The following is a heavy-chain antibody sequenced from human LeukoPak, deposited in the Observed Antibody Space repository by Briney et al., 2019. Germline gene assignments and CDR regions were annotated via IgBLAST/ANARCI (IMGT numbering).Heavy chain of an antibody. J-gene: IGHJ6*03. CDR3: ARAYYDFWSGYYGDYYYYYMDV. CDR1: GFTFSSYW. V-gene: IGHV3-7*01. Sequence: GGSLRLSCAASGFTFSSYWMSWVRQAPGKGLEWVANIKQDGSEKYYVDSVKGRFTISRDNAKNSLYLQMNSLRAEDTAVYYCARAYYDFWSGYYGDYYYYYMDVWGKGTTVTVSS. D-gene: IGHD3-3*01. CDR2: IKQDGSEK.